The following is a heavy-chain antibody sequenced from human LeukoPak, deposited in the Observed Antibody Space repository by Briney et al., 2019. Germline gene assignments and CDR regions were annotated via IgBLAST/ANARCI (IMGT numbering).Heavy chain of an antibody. CDR3: ARLFVLPPRGNAFDI. CDR2: ISSSSSYI. V-gene: IGHV3-21*01. D-gene: IGHD3-10*01. J-gene: IGHJ3*02. CDR1: GFTFSSYS. Sequence: GGSLRLSCAASGFTFSSYSMNWVRQAPGKGLEWVSSISSSSSYIYYADSVKGRFTISRDNAKNSLYLQMNSLRAEDTAVYYCARLFVLPPRGNAFDIWGQGTMVTVSS.